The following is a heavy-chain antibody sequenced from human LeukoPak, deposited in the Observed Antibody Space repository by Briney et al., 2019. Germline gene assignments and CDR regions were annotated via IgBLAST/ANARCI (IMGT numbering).Heavy chain of an antibody. D-gene: IGHD5-24*01. Sequence: GGSLRLSCAASGFTVSGNYMSWVRQAPGKGLEWVSLLYSGGSTYHADSVKGRFSIPRDNSKNTLYLQMNSLRAEDTAVYYCASRDKGYYYGMDVWGQGTTVTVSS. CDR1: GFTVSGNY. J-gene: IGHJ6*02. CDR3: ASRDKGYYYGMDV. V-gene: IGHV3-66*01. CDR2: LYSGGST.